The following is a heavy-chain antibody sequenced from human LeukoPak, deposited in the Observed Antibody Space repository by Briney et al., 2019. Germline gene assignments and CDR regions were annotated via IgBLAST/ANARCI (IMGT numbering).Heavy chain of an antibody. CDR2: MNPNSGNT. CDR1: GYTFTSYD. J-gene: IGHJ4*02. CDR3: ARGLDRYFDWLSQGDY. Sequence: ASVKVSCKASGYTFTSYDINWVRQATGQGLEWMGWMNPNSGNTGYARKFQGRVTITRNTSISTAYMELSSLRSEDTAVYYCARGLDRYFDWLSQGDYWGQGTLVTVSS. D-gene: IGHD3-9*01. V-gene: IGHV1-8*03.